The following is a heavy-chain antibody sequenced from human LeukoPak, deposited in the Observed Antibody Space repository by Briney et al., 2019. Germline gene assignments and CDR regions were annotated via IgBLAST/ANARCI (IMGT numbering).Heavy chain of an antibody. V-gene: IGHV3-74*01. CDR1: GSTFSSYW. CDR2: IKRDGSST. Sequence: GGSLRLSCAASGSTFSSYWMHWVRQTPGKGLVWVSRIKRDGSSTNYADSVKGRFTISRDNAKNVLYLQMNSLRAEDAAVYYCAREVAVAGSQFDYWGQGTLVTVSS. D-gene: IGHD6-13*01. J-gene: IGHJ4*02. CDR3: AREVAVAGSQFDY.